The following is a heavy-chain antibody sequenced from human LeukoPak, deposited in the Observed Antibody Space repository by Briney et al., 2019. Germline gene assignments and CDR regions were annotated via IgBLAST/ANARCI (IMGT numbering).Heavy chain of an antibody. CDR2: INPNSGGT. J-gene: IGHJ5*02. CDR3: ARESRSSHWFDP. V-gene: IGHV1-2*02. CDR1: GYTFTGYY. Sequence: GASVKVSRKASGYTFTGYYMHWVRQAPGQGLEWMGWINPNSGGTNYAQKFQGRATMTRDTPISTAYMELSRLRSDDTAVYYCARESRSSHWFDPWGQGTLVTVSS.